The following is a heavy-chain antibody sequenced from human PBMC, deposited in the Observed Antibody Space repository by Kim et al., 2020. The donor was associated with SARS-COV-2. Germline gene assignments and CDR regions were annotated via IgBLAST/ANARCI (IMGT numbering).Heavy chain of an antibody. V-gene: IGHV5-51*01. CDR3: ARHLLAARLYYGMDV. Sequence: PFQGQVTISADKSISTAYLQWSSLKASDTAMYYCARHLLAARLYYGMDVWGQGTTVTVSS. D-gene: IGHD6-6*01. J-gene: IGHJ6*02.